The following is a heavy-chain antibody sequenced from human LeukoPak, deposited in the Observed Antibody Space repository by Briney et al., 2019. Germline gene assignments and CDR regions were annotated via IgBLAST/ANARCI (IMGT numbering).Heavy chain of an antibody. CDR2: IYHSGST. D-gene: IGHD1-26*01. J-gene: IGHJ4*02. V-gene: IGHV4-39*07. CDR1: GGSISSGNYY. Sequence: SETLSLTCTVSGGSISSGNYYWGWIRQPPGKGLEWIGSIYHSGSTYYNPSLKSRVTISVDTSKNQFSLKLTSVTAADTAVYYCARAIEVGAMTPFDYWGQGTLVTVSS. CDR3: ARAIEVGAMTPFDY.